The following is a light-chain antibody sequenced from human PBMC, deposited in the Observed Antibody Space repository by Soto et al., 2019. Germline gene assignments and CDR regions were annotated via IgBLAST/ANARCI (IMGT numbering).Light chain of an antibody. J-gene: IGKJ4*01. CDR3: QHYTNLPLT. V-gene: IGKV3-15*01. Sequence: EIVMTQSPATLSVSPGERATLSCRASQGIGGTLAWYQQKPGHSHRLLIYDTVIRATGVPARFSGSVSGTEVTLTITSLQSEDFAIYYCQHYTNLPLTFGGGTRVESK. CDR2: DTV. CDR1: QGIGGT.